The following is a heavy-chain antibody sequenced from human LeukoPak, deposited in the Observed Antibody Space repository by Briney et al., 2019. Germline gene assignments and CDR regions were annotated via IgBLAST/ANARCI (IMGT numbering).Heavy chain of an antibody. CDR1: GGTFSSYA. J-gene: IGHJ4*02. D-gene: IGHD2-2*01. Sequence: SVKVSCKASGGTFSSYAISWVRQAPGQGLEWMGGIIPIFGTANYAQKFQGRVTITADESTSTAYMELSSLRSEDTAVYYCASRPGDIVVVPAFDYWGQGTLVTVSS. V-gene: IGHV1-69*01. CDR2: IIPIFGTA. CDR3: ASRPGDIVVVPAFDY.